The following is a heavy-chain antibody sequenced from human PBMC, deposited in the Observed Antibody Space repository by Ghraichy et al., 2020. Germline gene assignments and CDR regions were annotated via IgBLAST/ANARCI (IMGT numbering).Heavy chain of an antibody. J-gene: IGHJ3*02. CDR1: GGSFSAYY. CDR2: IKHGGST. V-gene: IGHV4-34*01. D-gene: IGHD5-18*01. Sequence: SETLSLTCAVYGGSFSAYYWSWIRQPPGKGLEWIGEIKHGGSTNYNPSFKSRVTISVDTSKNQFFLKLSSMTAADAAVYYCARDPRGYSYGLPSRGGAFDIWGQGTMVTV. CDR3: ARDPRGYSYGLPSRGGAFDI.